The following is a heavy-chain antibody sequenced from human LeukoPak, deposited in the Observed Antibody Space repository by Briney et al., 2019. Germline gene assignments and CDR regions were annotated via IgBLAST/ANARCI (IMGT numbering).Heavy chain of an antibody. CDR2: IYYSGST. V-gene: IGHV4-59*01. D-gene: IGHD2-21*02. CDR1: GGSICTYY. Sequence: SETLSLTCTVSGGSICTYYWNWIRQPPGKGLEWIGNIYYSGSTKYNPSLKSRITISVDTSKNQFSLKLSSVTAADTAVYYCARGGGGTAYFDYWGQGTLVTVSS. J-gene: IGHJ4*02. CDR3: ARGGGGTAYFDY.